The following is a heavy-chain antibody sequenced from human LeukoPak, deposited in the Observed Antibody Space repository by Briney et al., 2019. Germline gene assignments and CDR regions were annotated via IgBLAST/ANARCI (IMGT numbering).Heavy chain of an antibody. V-gene: IGHV3-23*01. CDR3: AKGGVEMATIWTFDI. J-gene: IGHJ3*02. CDR1: GFTFSNAW. Sequence: GSLRLSCAATGFTFSNAWMSWVRQAPGKGLEWVSAISGSGGSTYYADSVKGRFTISRDNSKNTLYLQMNSLRAEDTAVYYCAKGGVEMATIWTFDIWGQGTMVTVSS. CDR2: ISGSGGST. D-gene: IGHD5-24*01.